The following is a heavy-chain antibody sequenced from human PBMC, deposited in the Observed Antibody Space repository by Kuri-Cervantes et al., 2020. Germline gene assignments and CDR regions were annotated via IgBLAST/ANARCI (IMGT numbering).Heavy chain of an antibody. Sequence: ASVKVSCKASGYTFTSYDINWVRQATGQGLEWMGWMNPNSGNTGYAQKFQGRVTMTRNTSISTAYMELSSLRSEDTAVYYCARSIDCGGDCYSEAFDIWGQGTMVTVSS. D-gene: IGHD2-21*02. J-gene: IGHJ3*02. CDR2: MNPNSGNT. CDR3: ARSIDCGGDCYSEAFDI. V-gene: IGHV1-8*01. CDR1: GYTFTSYD.